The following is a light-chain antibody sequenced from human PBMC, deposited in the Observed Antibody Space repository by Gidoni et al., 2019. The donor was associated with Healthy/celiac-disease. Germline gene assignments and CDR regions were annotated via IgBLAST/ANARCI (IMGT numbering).Light chain of an antibody. Sequence: PLSLSPEEGATLCCTARHIVSSYLAWYQQKPGQAPRLLIYGASSRATGIPARFSGSGSGTDFTLTISSLEPEDFAVYYCQQRGNWPPFTFGPGTKVDIK. CDR2: GAS. CDR3: QQRGNWPPFT. V-gene: IGKV3-11*01. J-gene: IGKJ3*01. CDR1: HIVSSY.